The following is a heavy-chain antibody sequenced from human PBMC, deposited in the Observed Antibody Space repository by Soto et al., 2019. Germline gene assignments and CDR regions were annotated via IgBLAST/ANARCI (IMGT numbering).Heavy chain of an antibody. CDR2: IYYSGST. Sequence: SEPLRLTNTVSEGSISSYDWRWIRQHPGKGLEWIGYIYYSGSTNYNPSLKSRVTISVDTSKNQFSLKLSSVTAADTAVYYCARGRIQLWYPFDYWGQGTLVTVSS. J-gene: IGHJ4*02. D-gene: IGHD5-18*01. CDR1: EGSISSYD. CDR3: ARGRIQLWYPFDY. V-gene: IGHV4-59*01.